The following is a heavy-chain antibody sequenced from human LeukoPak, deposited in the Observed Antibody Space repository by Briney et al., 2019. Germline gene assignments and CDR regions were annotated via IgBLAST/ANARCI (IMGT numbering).Heavy chain of an antibody. Sequence: SETLSLTCTVSGGSISSYYWSWIRQPPGKGLEWVGSIYYSGTTYYNPSLKSRVTISLDTSKNQFSLKLSSVTAADTAVYYCARDKGGLGRGYYYMDVWGKGTTVTVSS. D-gene: IGHD3/OR15-3a*01. CDR1: GGSISSYY. V-gene: IGHV4-59*12. CDR3: ARDKGGLGRGYYYMDV. CDR2: IYYSGTT. J-gene: IGHJ6*03.